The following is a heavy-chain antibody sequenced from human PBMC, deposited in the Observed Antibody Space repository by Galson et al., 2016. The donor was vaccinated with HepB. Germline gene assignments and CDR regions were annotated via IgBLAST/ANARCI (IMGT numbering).Heavy chain of an antibody. V-gene: IGHV3-11*01. D-gene: IGHD2/OR15-2a*01. J-gene: IGHJ4*02. Sequence: SLRLSCAASGLPFSDSYMSWIRQAPGKGLEWISYISNTGNTIYYADAVKGRFTISRDNAKNSLYLQMNTLRGEATAVYYCPTQIGHIIVPGTFDSWGQGTLVTVSS. CDR2: ISNTGNTI. CDR3: PTQIGHIIVPGTFDS. CDR1: GLPFSDSY.